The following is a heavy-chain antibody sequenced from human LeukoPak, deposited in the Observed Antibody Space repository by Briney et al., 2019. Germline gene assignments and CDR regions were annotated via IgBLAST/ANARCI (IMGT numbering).Heavy chain of an antibody. CDR3: AGQLWYWYFDL. J-gene: IGHJ2*01. D-gene: IGHD5-18*01. Sequence: PSETLSLTCAVYGGSFSGYYWSWIRQPPGKGLEWIGEINHSGSTNYNPSLKSRVTISVATSKNQSSLKLSSVTAADTAVYYCAGQLWYWYFDLWGRGTLVTVSS. CDR1: GGSFSGYY. V-gene: IGHV4-34*01. CDR2: INHSGST.